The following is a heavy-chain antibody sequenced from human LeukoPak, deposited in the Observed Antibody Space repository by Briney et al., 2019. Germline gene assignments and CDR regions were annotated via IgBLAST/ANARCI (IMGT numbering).Heavy chain of an antibody. V-gene: IGHV4-4*02. D-gene: IGHD6-19*01. Sequence: SETLSLTCAVSGGSISSSNWWSWVRQPPGKGLEWIGEINHSGSTNYNPSLKSRVTLSVDTSKNQFSLKLTSVTAADTAVYYCARARGAVAIDYWGQGTLVTVSS. CDR1: GGSISSSNW. J-gene: IGHJ4*02. CDR2: INHSGST. CDR3: ARARGAVAIDY.